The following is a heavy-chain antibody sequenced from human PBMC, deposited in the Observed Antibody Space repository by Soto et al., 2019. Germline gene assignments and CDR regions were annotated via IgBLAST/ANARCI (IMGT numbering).Heavy chain of an antibody. D-gene: IGHD5-12*01. CDR2: ISAYNGNT. V-gene: IGHV1-18*01. CDR1: GYTFTSNG. J-gene: IGHJ6*02. CDR3: ARAFMVAKTRYYYYGMDV. Sequence: ASVKVSCKASGYTFTSNGISWVRQAPGQGLEWMGWISAYNGNTNYAQKLQGRVTMTTDTSTSTAYMELRSLRSDDTAVYYCARAFMVAKTRYYYYGMDVWGQGTTVTVSS.